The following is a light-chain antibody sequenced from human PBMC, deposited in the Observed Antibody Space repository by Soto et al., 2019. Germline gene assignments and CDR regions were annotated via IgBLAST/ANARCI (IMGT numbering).Light chain of an antibody. CDR3: QQYGSSPGT. CDR1: QSVSSSY. J-gene: IGKJ1*01. Sequence: EIVLTQSPGTLSLSPGERATLSCRASQSVSSSYLAWYHQKPGQAPRLPIYGASSRATGIPDRFSGSGSGTDFTLTISRLEPEDFAVYYCQQYGSSPGTFGQGTKVEIK. CDR2: GAS. V-gene: IGKV3-20*01.